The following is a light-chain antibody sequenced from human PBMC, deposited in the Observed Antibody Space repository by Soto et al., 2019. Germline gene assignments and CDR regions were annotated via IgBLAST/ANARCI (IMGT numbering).Light chain of an antibody. J-gene: IGLJ2*01. CDR1: KLGDKY. CDR2: QDS. Sequence: SYELTQPPSVSVSPGQTASITCSGAKLGDKYACWYQQKPGQSPVLVIYQDSKRPSGIPERFSGSNSGNTATLTISGTQAMDEADYYCQAWDSSTNVVFGGWTKLTVL. CDR3: QAWDSSTNVV. V-gene: IGLV3-1*01.